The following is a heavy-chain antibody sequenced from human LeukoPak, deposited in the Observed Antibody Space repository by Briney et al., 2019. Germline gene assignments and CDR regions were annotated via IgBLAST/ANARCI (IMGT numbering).Heavy chain of an antibody. Sequence: NPSETLSLTCTVSGGSISSSSYYWGWIRQPPGKGLEWIGSIYYSGSTYYNPSLKSRVTISVDTSKNQFSLKLSSVTAADTAVYYCASQYQLLNDYWGQGTLVTVSS. V-gene: IGHV4-39*01. CDR1: GGSISSSSYY. D-gene: IGHD2-2*01. CDR3: ASQYQLLNDY. J-gene: IGHJ4*02. CDR2: IYYSGST.